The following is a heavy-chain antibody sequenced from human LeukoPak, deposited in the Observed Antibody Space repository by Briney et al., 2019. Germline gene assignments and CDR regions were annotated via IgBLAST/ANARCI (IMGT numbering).Heavy chain of an antibody. D-gene: IGHD6-13*01. CDR1: GGSISSYY. J-gene: IGHJ4*02. CDR3: ARHPSTSWFDY. CDR2: IYYSGST. Sequence: SETLSLTCTVSGGSISSYYWSWIWQPPGKGLEWIGYIYYSGSTYYNPSLKTRVTISVDTSKNQFSLKLSSVTAADTAVYYCARHPSTSWFDYWGQGTLVTVSS. V-gene: IGHV4-59*04.